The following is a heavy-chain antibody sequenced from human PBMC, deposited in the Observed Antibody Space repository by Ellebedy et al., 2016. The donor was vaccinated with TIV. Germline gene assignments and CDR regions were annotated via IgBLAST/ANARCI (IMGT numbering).Heavy chain of an antibody. CDR1: GGTFSSYA. J-gene: IGHJ4*02. CDR2: IIPIFGTA. Sequence: SVKVSXXASGGTFSSYAISWVRQAPGQGLEWMGGIIPIFGTANYAQKFQGRVTITADKSTSTAYMELSSLRSEDTAVYYCASATIHYYDSSGYSPFDYWGQGTLVTVSS. D-gene: IGHD3-22*01. CDR3: ASATIHYYDSSGYSPFDY. V-gene: IGHV1-69*06.